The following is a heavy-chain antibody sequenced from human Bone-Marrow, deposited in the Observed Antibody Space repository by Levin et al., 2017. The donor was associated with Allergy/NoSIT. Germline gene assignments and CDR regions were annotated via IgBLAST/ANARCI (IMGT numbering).Heavy chain of an antibody. CDR2: ISWNSGSI. CDR3: AKDTEYYYDSTGYYNY. CDR1: GFNFDHYA. D-gene: IGHD3-22*01. V-gene: IGHV3-9*01. J-gene: IGHJ4*02. Sequence: SLKISCAASGFNFDHYAMHWVRQAPGKGLEWVPGISWNSGSIGYEDSVKGRFTISRDNAKNSLYLQMNSLRPEDTAFYYCAKDTEYYYDSTGYYNYWGQGTLVTVSS.